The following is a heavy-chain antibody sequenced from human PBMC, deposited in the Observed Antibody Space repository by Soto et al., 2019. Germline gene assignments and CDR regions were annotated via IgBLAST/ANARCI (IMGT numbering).Heavy chain of an antibody. V-gene: IGHV3-30*18. J-gene: IGHJ4*02. Sequence: QVQLVESGGGVVQPGRSLRLSCTVSGITFSTYGMHWVRQAPGKGLEWVALISYDGRYKYYADSLKGRVTIFRDNSKNTLYRQINSLTAEDTDVYYCANDGSSAWSLGNWGQGTLVTGSS. CDR3: ANDGSSAWSLGN. D-gene: IGHD6-19*01. CDR2: ISYDGRYK. CDR1: GITFSTYG.